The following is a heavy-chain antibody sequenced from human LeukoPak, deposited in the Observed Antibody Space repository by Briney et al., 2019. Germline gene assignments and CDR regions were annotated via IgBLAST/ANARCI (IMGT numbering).Heavy chain of an antibody. V-gene: IGHV4-39*07. J-gene: IGHJ4*02. CDR2: IYYSGST. CDR3: ASGNEQQLAFDY. CDR1: GGSISSSSYY. D-gene: IGHD6-13*01. Sequence: SETLSLTCTVSGGSISSSSYYWGWIRQPPGKGLEWIGSIYYSGSTYYNPSLKSRVTISVDTSKNQFSLKLSSVTAADTAVYYCASGNEQQLAFDYWGRGTLVTVSS.